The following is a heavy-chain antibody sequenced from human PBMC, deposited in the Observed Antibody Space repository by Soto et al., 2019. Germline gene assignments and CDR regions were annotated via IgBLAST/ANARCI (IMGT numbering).Heavy chain of an antibody. V-gene: IGHV3-23*01. J-gene: IGHJ6*02. CDR2: ISRSGGTS. CDR3: ARGDCSAAGCYIHYYYGMDV. Sequence: LRLSCAAAGFTFRNYAMSWVRQAPGKGLEWVSAISRSGGTSYYADSVKGRFTISRDNAKNTLYLQMDNLRAEDTAVYYCARGDCSAAGCYIHYYYGMDVWGQGTTVTVSS. CDR1: GFTFRNYA. D-gene: IGHD2-2*02.